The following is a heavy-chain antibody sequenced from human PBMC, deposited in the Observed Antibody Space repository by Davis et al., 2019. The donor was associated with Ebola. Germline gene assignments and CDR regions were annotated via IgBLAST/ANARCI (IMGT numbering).Heavy chain of an antibody. Sequence: SETLSLTCAVYGGSFSGYYWSWIRQPPGKGLEWIGEINHSGSTNYNPSLKSRVTISVDTSKNQFSLKLSSVTAADTAVYYCARARGFLRSNWFDPWGQGTLVTVSS. CDR3: ARARGFLRSNWFDP. D-gene: IGHD4-17*01. CDR1: GGSFSGYY. CDR2: INHSGST. V-gene: IGHV4-34*01. J-gene: IGHJ5*02.